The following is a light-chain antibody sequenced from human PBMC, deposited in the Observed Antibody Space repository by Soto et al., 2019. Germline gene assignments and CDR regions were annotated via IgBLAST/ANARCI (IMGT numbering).Light chain of an antibody. J-gene: IGKJ2*01. CDR2: GAS. V-gene: IGKV3-20*01. Sequence: EIVLTQSPGTLSLSPGERATLSCRASQSVSSRYLAGYQQKPGQAPRLLIHGASSRATGIPDRFSGSGSGTDFTLTISRLEPEDFAVYYCQQYGSSPYTFGQGTKLEIK. CDR1: QSVSSRY. CDR3: QQYGSSPYT.